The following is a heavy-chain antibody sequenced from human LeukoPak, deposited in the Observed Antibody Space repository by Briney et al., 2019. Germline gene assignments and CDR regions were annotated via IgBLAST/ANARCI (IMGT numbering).Heavy chain of an antibody. CDR3: ARLDIGDSGNPNWFDP. Sequence: PSETLSLTCAVYGGSFGGYYWSWIRQPPGEGLEWTGEVTHTGGTNYNPSLKSRVTISLDTFKNQFSLKLTSVTPADTAVFYCARLDIGDSGNPNWFDPWGQGTLVTVSS. D-gene: IGHD5-12*01. V-gene: IGHV4-34*01. CDR1: GGSFGGYY. J-gene: IGHJ5*02. CDR2: VTHTGGT.